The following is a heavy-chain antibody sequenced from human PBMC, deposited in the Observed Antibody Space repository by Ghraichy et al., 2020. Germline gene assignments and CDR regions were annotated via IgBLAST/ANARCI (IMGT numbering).Heavy chain of an antibody. D-gene: IGHD5-24*01. J-gene: IGHJ4*02. Sequence: SETLSLTCAVYGGSFSGYYWSWIRQPPGKGLEWIGEINHSGSTNYNPSLKSRVTISVDTSKNQFSLKLSSVTAADTAVYYCARGESWLRRGRYFDYWGQGTLVTVSS. CDR1: GGSFSGYY. CDR3: ARGESWLRRGRYFDY. V-gene: IGHV4-34*01. CDR2: INHSGST.